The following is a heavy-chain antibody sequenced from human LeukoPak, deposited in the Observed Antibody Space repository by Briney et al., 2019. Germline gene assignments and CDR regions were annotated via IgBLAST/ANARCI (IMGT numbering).Heavy chain of an antibody. CDR2: INHSGST. CDR1: GGSFSGYY. V-gene: IGHV4-34*01. J-gene: IGHJ5*02. CDR3: AGLTTVTTVRWFDP. Sequence: SETLSLTCAVYGGSFSGYYWSWIRQPPGKGLEWIGEINHSGSTNYNPSLKSRVTISVDTSKNQFSLKLSSVTAADTAVYYCAGLTTVTTVRWFDPWGQGTLVTVSS. D-gene: IGHD4-4*01.